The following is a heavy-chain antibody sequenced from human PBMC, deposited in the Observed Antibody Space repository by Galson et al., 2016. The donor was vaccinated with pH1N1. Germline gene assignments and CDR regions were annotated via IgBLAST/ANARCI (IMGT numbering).Heavy chain of an antibody. J-gene: IGHJ3*02. CDR1: GYSFTSYW. D-gene: IGHD2-15*01. V-gene: IGHV5-51*03. CDR3: ASGGYCSGGSCYSAAFDI. CDR2: IYPGDSDT. Sequence: QSGAEVKKPGESLKISCKGSGYSFTSYWIGWVRQMPGKGLEWMGIIYPGDSDTRYSPSFQGQVTISADKSISTAYLQWSSLKASDTAMSYCASGGYCSGGSCYSAAFDIWGQGTMVTVSS.